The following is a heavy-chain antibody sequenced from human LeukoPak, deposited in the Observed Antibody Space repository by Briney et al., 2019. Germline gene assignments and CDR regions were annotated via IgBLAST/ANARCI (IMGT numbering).Heavy chain of an antibody. V-gene: IGHV4-61*08. CDR1: GGSFSSGGYS. J-gene: IGHJ6*03. CDR2: TYYSGST. D-gene: IGHD3-3*01. Sequence: SETLSLTCAVSGGSFSSGGYSWSWIRQPPGKGLEWIGYTYYSGSTTYNPSLKSRVTISVDTSKNQFSLKLSSVTAADTAVYYCARSSGKWSGDYYYHYMDVWGRGTTVTISS. CDR3: ARSSGKWSGDYYYHYMDV.